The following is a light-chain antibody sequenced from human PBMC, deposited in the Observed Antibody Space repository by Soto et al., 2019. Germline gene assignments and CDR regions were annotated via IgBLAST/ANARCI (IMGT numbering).Light chain of an antibody. J-gene: IGLJ3*02. CDR2: RNN. Sequence: QSVLTQPPSASGTPGQRVTISCSGSSSNIGSNYVYWYQQLPGTAPKLLIYRNNQRPSGVPDRFSGSKSGTSASLAISGLRSEEEADYYCAAWDDSLSVWVFGGGTQLTVL. CDR1: SSNIGSNY. CDR3: AAWDDSLSVWV. V-gene: IGLV1-47*01.